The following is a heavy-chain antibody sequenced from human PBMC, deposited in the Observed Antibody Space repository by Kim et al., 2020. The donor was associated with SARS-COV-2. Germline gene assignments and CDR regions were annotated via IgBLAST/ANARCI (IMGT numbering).Heavy chain of an antibody. D-gene: IGHD3-16*01. CDR1: GFTSDIYT. J-gene: IGHJ6*02. Sequence: GGSLRLSCVASGFTSDIYTMTWVRQAPGKGLEWVSVISGGGVNKFYADSVRGRFTISRDNSKNTLFLQMNSLRDEDTALYYCAKVVVMDDYNYYYYYGMDVWGQGTTVTVFS. CDR3: AKVVVMDDYNYYYYYGMDV. V-gene: IGHV3-23*01. CDR2: ISGGGVNK.